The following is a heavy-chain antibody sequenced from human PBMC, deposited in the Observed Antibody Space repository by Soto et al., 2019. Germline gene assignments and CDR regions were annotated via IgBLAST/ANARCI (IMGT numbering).Heavy chain of an antibody. CDR2: ISAYDGKT. CDR3: ARHNSQWPNWFDP. J-gene: IGHJ5*02. Sequence: QVQQVQSGAEVKRPGASAKVSCKASGYTFTSYGISWVRQVPGQGLEWMGWISAYDGKTNYAQKFQGRVTMTTDTSTSTAYMELRSLRSDDTAVYYCARHNSQWPNWFDPWGQGTLVTDSS. V-gene: IGHV1-18*01. D-gene: IGHD1-1*01. CDR1: GYTFTSYG.